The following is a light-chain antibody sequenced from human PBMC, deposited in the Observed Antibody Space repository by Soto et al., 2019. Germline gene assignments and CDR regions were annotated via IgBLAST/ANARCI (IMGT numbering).Light chain of an antibody. CDR3: SSYAGSNIVV. CDR1: SSDVGGYNY. Sequence: QSALTQPPSASGSPGQSVTISCTGTSSDVGGYNYVSWYQQHPGKAPKLMIYEVSKRPSGVPDRFSGSKSGNTASLTVSGLQADDEADYYCSSYAGSNIVVFGGGTKLTVL. CDR2: EVS. J-gene: IGLJ2*01. V-gene: IGLV2-8*01.